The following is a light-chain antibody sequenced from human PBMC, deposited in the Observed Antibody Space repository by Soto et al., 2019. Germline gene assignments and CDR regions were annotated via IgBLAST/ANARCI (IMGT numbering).Light chain of an antibody. V-gene: IGLV2-8*01. CDR2: EVT. CDR1: SSDVGGYNY. Sequence: QSVLTQPPSASGSPGQSVTISCTGTSSDVGGYNYVSWYQQYPGRAPKLMIYEVTKQPSGVPDRFSGSKSGNTASLTVSGXQAEDEADYYCSSYAASNNFYFVFGGGTKL. CDR3: SSYAASNNFYFV. J-gene: IGLJ3*02.